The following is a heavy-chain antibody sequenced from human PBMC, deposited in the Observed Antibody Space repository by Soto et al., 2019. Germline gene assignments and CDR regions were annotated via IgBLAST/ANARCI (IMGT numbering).Heavy chain of an antibody. D-gene: IGHD3-16*01. CDR2: ISAYNGNT. J-gene: IGHJ6*02. CDR1: GYTFTSYG. Sequence: ASVKVSCKASGYTFTSYGISWVRQAPGQGLEWMGLISAYNGNTNYAQKLQGRVTMTIDTSTSTAYMELSRLRSEDTAVYYCAGGRGYYYYGMDVWGQGTTVTVSS. V-gene: IGHV1-18*01. CDR3: AGGRGYYYYGMDV.